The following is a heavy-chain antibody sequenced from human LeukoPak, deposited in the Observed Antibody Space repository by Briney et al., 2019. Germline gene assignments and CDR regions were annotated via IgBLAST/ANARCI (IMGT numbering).Heavy chain of an antibody. D-gene: IGHD1-26*01. CDR1: GFTFRSYA. Sequence: PGGSLRLSCAASGFTFRSYAMSWVRQAPGKGLEWVSAISGSGGSTYYADSVKGRFTISRDNAKNSLYLQMNSLRAEDTAVYYCARDGRGSYYEGIFDYWGQGTLVTVSS. V-gene: IGHV3-23*01. CDR2: ISGSGGST. J-gene: IGHJ4*02. CDR3: ARDGRGSYYEGIFDY.